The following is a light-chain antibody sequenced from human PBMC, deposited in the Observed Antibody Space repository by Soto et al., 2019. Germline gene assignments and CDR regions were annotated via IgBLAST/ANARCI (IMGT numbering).Light chain of an antibody. CDR3: QQYGSSPRVT. CDR1: QSVSSSY. J-gene: IGKJ3*01. Sequence: EIVLTQSPGTLSLSPGERATLSCRASQSVSSSYLAWYQQKPGQAPRLLIYGASSRATGIPDRFSGSGSGTGFTLTISRLEPEDFAVYYCQQYGSSPRVTFGPGTKV. CDR2: GAS. V-gene: IGKV3-20*01.